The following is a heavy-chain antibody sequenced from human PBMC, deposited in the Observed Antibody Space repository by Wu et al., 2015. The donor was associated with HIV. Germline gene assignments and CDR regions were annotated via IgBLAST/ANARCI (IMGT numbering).Heavy chain of an antibody. D-gene: IGHD3-10*01. J-gene: IGHJ5*02. CDR2: ITPVLGST. CDR3: AREVGAMLANWFDP. V-gene: IGHV1-69*11. Sequence: QVQLVQSGTEIKKPGSSVKVSCKASRDTFKRFAISWVRQAPGQGLECVGKITPVLGSTVYTQKFQDRVTISADESTSTSYMELSSLTSEDTAVYYCAREVGAMLANWFDPWGQGTLVTVSS. CDR1: RDTFKRFA.